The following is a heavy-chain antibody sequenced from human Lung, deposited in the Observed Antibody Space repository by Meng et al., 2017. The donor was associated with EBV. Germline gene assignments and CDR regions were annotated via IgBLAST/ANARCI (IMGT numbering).Heavy chain of an antibody. CDR3: ARADGSPGSFEY. V-gene: IGHV1-69*01. D-gene: IGHD1-26*01. Sequence: QVAVCQSGGEVKRPGSSVTVSCKTSGGTFRSDAISWVRQAPGQGLEWMGGLIPLSDAPHYAQKFQGRVTITADESTSTHYLELRSLRSEDTAVYYCARADGSPGSFEYWGQGTLVTVSS. CDR2: LIPLSDAP. J-gene: IGHJ4*02. CDR1: GGTFRSDA.